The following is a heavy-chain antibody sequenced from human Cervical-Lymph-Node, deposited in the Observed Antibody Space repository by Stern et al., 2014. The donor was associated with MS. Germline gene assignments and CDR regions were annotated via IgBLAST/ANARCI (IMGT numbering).Heavy chain of an antibody. Sequence: VQLVESGSVAKKPGSSVKVSCKVSGGTFSTARISWVRQAPGQGLEWMGSIIPIFGPADYARQFQDRVTIIADESTSEVHMELSSLRSEDTGVYYCARLGSGYDSSYLDFWGQGSLVTVSS. D-gene: IGHD5-12*01. CDR1: GGTFSTAR. V-gene: IGHV1-69*01. CDR2: IIPIFGPA. CDR3: ARLGSGYDSSYLDF. J-gene: IGHJ4*02.